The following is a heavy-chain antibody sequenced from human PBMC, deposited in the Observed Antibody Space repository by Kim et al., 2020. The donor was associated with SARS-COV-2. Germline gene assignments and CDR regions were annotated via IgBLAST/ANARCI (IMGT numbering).Heavy chain of an antibody. J-gene: IGHJ4*02. V-gene: IGHV3-30*18. D-gene: IGHD2-15*01. Sequence: GGSLRLSCAASGFTFSAHGMHWVRQAPGKGLEWVALITFDGSHKEFADSVKGRFAISRGNSLNTVFLQMNDLRPDDTAVYYCAKRGFCAGGTCYSFHFDYWGQGTLVTVSS. CDR3: AKRGFCAGGTCYSFHFDY. CDR2: ITFDGSHK. CDR1: GFTFSAHG.